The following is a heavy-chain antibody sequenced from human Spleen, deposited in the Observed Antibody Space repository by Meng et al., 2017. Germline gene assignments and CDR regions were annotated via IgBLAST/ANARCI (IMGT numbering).Heavy chain of an antibody. CDR2: IGTAGDT. CDR3: ARDRGDGYNYRGKFDY. J-gene: IGHJ4*02. D-gene: IGHD5-24*01. CDR1: GFTFSSYD. V-gene: IGHV3-13*01. Sequence: ETLSLTCAASGFTFSSYDMHWVRQATGKGLEWVSAIGTAGDTYYPGSVKGRFTISRENAKNSLYLQINSLRAGDTAVYYCARDRGDGYNYRGKFDYWGQGTLVTVSS.